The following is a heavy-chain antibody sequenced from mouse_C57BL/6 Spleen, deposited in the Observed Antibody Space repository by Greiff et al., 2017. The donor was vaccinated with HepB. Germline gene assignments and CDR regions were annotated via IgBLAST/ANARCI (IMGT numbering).Heavy chain of an antibody. D-gene: IGHD2-3*01. Sequence: EVQLQQSGPELVKPGASVKISCKASGYTFTDYYMNWVKQSHGKSLEWIGDINPNNGGTSYNQKFKGKATLTVDKSSSTAYMELRSLTSEDSAVYYCARYDGGGIVLGAMDYWGQGTSVTVSS. J-gene: IGHJ4*01. CDR1: GYTFTDYY. CDR3: ARYDGGGIVLGAMDY. CDR2: INPNNGGT. V-gene: IGHV1-26*01.